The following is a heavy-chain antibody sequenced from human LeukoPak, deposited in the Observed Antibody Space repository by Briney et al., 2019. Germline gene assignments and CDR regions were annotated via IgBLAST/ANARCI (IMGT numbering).Heavy chain of an antibody. CDR1: GGSISSYY. D-gene: IGHD3-22*01. Sequence: SETLSLTCTVSGGSISSYYWSWIRQPPGKGLEWIGYIYYSGNTIYNPSLKSRVTISVDTSKNQFSLKLSSVTAADTAVYYCASGSSSSGYYYPFDYWGQGTLVTVSS. J-gene: IGHJ4*02. CDR3: ASGSSSSGYYYPFDY. V-gene: IGHV4-59*08. CDR2: IYYSGNT.